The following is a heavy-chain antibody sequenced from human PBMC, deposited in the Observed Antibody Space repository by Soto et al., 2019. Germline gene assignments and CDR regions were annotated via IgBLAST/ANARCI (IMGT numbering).Heavy chain of an antibody. D-gene: IGHD5-18*01. CDR1: GGSVSGGAYY. Sequence: PSENLSLTCAVSGGSVSGGAYYWTWIRQPPGKGLEWIGYIYYNGSTTYNPSLKSRVTISIDTSKNQFSLKLTSATAADTAVYYCARDIRGYSRSFDYWGQGALVTVSS. J-gene: IGHJ4*02. CDR3: ARDIRGYSRSFDY. CDR2: IYYNGST. V-gene: IGHV4-61*08.